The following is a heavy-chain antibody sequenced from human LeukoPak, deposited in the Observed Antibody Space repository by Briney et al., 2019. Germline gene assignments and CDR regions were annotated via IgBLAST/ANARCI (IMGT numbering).Heavy chain of an antibody. Sequence: ASVKVSCKASGYTFTGYYMHWVRQAPGQGLEWVGWINPNSGGTNYAQKFQGRVTMTRDTSISTAYMELSRLRSDDTAVYYCARVPNDYVWGSYRYSYFQHWGQGTLVTVSS. CDR2: INPNSGGT. CDR1: GYTFTGYY. CDR3: ARVPNDYVWGSYRYSYFQH. V-gene: IGHV1-2*02. J-gene: IGHJ1*01. D-gene: IGHD3-16*02.